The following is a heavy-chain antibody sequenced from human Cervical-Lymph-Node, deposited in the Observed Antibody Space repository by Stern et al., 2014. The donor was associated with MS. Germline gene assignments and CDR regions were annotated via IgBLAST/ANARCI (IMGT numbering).Heavy chain of an antibody. CDR2: IYWDDDK. D-gene: IGHD5-24*01. Sequence: QVTLRESGPTLVKPTQTLTLTCTFSGFSFTTSEVGVGWIRQPPGKALEWLGIIYWDDDKRCSPSLKSRLTITKDTSKNQVVLTMASMELVDTATYYCARMFPTIKSGYYYFGIDFWGQGTTVTVSS. J-gene: IGHJ6*02. V-gene: IGHV2-5*02. CDR3: ARMFPTIKSGYYYFGIDF. CDR1: GFSFTTSEVG.